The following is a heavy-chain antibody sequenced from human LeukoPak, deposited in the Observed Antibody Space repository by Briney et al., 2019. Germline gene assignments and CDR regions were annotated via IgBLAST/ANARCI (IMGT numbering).Heavy chain of an antibody. CDR2: ISAYNGNT. Sequence: GASVKVPCKASGYTFTSYGISWVRQAPGQGLEWMGWISAYNGNTNYAQKLQGRVTMTTDTSTSTAYMELRSLRSDDTVVYYCARVSQRGEDWFDPWGQGTLVTVSS. CDR1: GYTFTSYG. D-gene: IGHD3-16*01. CDR3: ARVSQRGEDWFDP. J-gene: IGHJ5*02. V-gene: IGHV1-18*01.